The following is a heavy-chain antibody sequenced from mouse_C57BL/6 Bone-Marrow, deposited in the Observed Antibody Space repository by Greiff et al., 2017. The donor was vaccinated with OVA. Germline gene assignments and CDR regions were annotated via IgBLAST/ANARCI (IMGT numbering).Heavy chain of an antibody. D-gene: IGHD1-1*01. CDR1: GFTFSSYA. V-gene: IGHV5-4*03. J-gene: IGHJ3*01. Sequence: EVKLMESGGGLVKPGGSLKLSCAASGFTFSSYAMSWVRQTPEKRLEWVAPISDGGSYTYYPDNVTGRFTISRDNAKNNLYLQMSHLKSEDTAMYYCARAGDYGSSSFAYWGQGTLVTVSA. CDR3: ARAGDYGSSSFAY. CDR2: ISDGGSYT.